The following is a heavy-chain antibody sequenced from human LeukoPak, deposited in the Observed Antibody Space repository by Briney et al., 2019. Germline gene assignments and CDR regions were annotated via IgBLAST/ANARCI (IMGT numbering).Heavy chain of an antibody. D-gene: IGHD6-19*01. CDR3: ARDLSSGWNDY. V-gene: IGHV1-18*01. Sequence: GASVKVSCKASGGTFSSYAISWVRQAPGQGLEWMGWINAYKRSTSYTQKFQGRVTMTTDTSTSTAYMELKSLRSDDTAVYYCARDLSSGWNDYWGQGTLVTVSS. CDR2: INAYKRST. J-gene: IGHJ4*02. CDR1: GGTFSSYA.